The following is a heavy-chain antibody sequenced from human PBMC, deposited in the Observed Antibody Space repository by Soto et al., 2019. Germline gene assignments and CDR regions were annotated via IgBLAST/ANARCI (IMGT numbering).Heavy chain of an antibody. Sequence: QVQLQESGPGLVKPSETLSLSCTVSDDSVSNGAYYWSWLRLAPGKGLEWIAYVHHSGSAFYNPSLRTRVTITTDTSKNQFSLKVTSVTAADTVVYYCARRGNSYARPLDDWGQGTQVTVSS. CDR3: ARRGNSYARPLDD. D-gene: IGHD2-2*01. V-gene: IGHV4-30-4*01. J-gene: IGHJ4*02. CDR2: VHHSGSA. CDR1: DDSVSNGAYY.